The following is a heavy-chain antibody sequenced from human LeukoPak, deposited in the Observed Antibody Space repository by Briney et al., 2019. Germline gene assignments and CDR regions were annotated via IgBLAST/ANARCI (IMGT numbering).Heavy chain of an antibody. CDR3: ARGLSTNNTVTTAEGRGNFDY. Sequence: PSETLSLTCAVYGGSFSGYYWSWIRQPPGKGLEWIGEINHSGSTNYNPSLKCRVTISVDTSKNQFSLKLSSVTAADTAVYYCARGLSTNNTVTTAEGRGNFDYWGQGTLVTVSS. CDR1: GGSFSGYY. V-gene: IGHV4-34*01. D-gene: IGHD4-17*01. CDR2: INHSGST. J-gene: IGHJ4*02.